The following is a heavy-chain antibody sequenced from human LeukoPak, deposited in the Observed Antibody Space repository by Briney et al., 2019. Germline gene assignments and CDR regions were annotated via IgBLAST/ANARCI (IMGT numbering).Heavy chain of an antibody. D-gene: IGHD3-10*01. J-gene: IGHJ4*02. CDR2: ISGGGYT. V-gene: IGHV3-23*01. CDR1: GFDFSIYA. Sequence: GGPLRLSCAASGFDFSIYAMNWVRLAPGKGLEWVSGISGGGYTFYADSVKGRFTISRDNSKNTLYLQMNSLRAEDTAVYYCARAPRRFRGIIITPLYYFDYWGQGTLVIVSS. CDR3: ARAPRRFRGIIITPLYYFDY.